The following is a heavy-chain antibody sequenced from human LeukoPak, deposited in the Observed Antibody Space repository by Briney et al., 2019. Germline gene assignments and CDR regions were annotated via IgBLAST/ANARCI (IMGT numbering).Heavy chain of an antibody. D-gene: IGHD3-3*01. V-gene: IGHV3-9*01. CDR3: AKDSLPFGVVIIEYYFDY. CDR1: GFTFDDYA. CDR2: ISWNSGSI. J-gene: IGHJ4*02. Sequence: GRSLRLSCAASGFTFDDYAMHWVRQAPGKGLEWVSGISWNSGSIGYADSVKGRFTISRDNAKNSLYLQMNSLRAEDTALYYCAKDSLPFGVVIIEYYFDYWGQGTLVTVSS.